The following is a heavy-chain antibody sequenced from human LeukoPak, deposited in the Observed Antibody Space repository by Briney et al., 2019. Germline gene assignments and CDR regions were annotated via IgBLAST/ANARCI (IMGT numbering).Heavy chain of an antibody. CDR3: GRDNDSRDPPHFDY. D-gene: IGHD3-16*01. CDR1: GGTFNSYA. Sequence: SVKVSCKASGGTFNSYAISWVRQAPGQGLEWMGGIIPIFGTTNYARKFRGRVTLTADKSTRTAYMELSLLRSEDTARYYCGRDNDSRDPPHFDYWGQGTLVTVPS. J-gene: IGHJ4*02. V-gene: IGHV1-69*06. CDR2: IIPIFGTT.